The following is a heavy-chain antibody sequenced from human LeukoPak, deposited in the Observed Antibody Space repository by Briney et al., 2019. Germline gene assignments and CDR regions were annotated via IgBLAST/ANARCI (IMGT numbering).Heavy chain of an antibody. CDR2: IWYDGSNK. CDR3: ARGEGIGCFLADYNYRDV. D-gene: IGHD6-19*01. V-gene: IGHV3-33*01. CDR1: GFTFSSYG. Sequence: GRSLRLSCAASGFTFSSYGMHWVRQAPGKGLEWVAVIWYDGSNKYYADSVKGRFTISRDNSKNTLYLQMNSLRAEDTAVYYCARGEGIGCFLADYNYRDVGGKGTRVTVSS. J-gene: IGHJ6*03.